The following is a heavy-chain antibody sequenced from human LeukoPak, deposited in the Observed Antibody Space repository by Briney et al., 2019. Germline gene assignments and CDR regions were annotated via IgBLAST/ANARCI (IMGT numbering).Heavy chain of an antibody. V-gene: IGHV3-23*01. Sequence: SGGSLRLSCAASGFTFNNYGMSWVRQAPGKGLEWVSAISGTGDKTYYTDSVKGRFSISRDNSKNTLYLQMNSLRAEDTAVYYCARESLQWLVLWYFDYWGQGTLVTVSS. CDR1: GFTFNNYG. CDR2: ISGTGDKT. J-gene: IGHJ4*02. D-gene: IGHD6-19*01. CDR3: ARESLQWLVLWYFDY.